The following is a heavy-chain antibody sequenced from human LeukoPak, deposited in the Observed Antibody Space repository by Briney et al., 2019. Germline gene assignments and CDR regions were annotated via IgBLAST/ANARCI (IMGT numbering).Heavy chain of an antibody. V-gene: IGHV3-66*01. CDR2: IYSGGST. D-gene: IGHD3-16*02. CDR3: SSTGGPTGYYDYVWGSYRQYFDY. J-gene: IGHJ4*02. Sequence: QSGGSLRLSCAASGFTVSSNYMSWVRQAPGKGLEWVSVIYSGGSTYYADSVKGRFTISRDNSKNTLYLQMNSLRAEDTAVYYCSSTGGPTGYYDYVWGSYRQYFDYWGQGTLVTVSS. CDR1: GFTVSSNY.